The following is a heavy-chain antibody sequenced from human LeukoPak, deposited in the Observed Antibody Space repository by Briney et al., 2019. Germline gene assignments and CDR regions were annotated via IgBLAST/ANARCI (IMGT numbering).Heavy chain of an antibody. D-gene: IGHD6-19*01. J-gene: IGHJ4*02. CDR2: INHSGST. Sequence: TSETLSLTCAVYGGSFSGYYWSWIRQPPGKGLEWIGEINHSGSTNYNPSLKSRVTISVDTSKNQFSLKLSSITAADTAVYYCARVAFRQWLVQGIDYWGQGTLVTVSS. CDR3: ARVAFRQWLVQGIDY. V-gene: IGHV4-34*01. CDR1: GGSFSGYY.